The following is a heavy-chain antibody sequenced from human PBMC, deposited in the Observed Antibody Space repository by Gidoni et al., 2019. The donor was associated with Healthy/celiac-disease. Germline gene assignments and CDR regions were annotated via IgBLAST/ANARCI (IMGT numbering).Heavy chain of an antibody. D-gene: IGHD6-6*01. CDR3: ARDREQLVPSFDY. V-gene: IGHV3-7*03. CDR1: GFTFSSYW. CDR2: IKQDGSEK. Sequence: EVQLVESGGGLVQPGGSLRLSCAASGFTFSSYWMSWVRQAPGKGLEWVANIKQDGSEKYYVDSVKGRFTISRDNAKNSLYLQMNSLRAEDTAVYYCARDREQLVPSFDYWGQGTLVTVSS. J-gene: IGHJ4*02.